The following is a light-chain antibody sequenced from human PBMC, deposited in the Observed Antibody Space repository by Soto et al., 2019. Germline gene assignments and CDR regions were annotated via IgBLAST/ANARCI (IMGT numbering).Light chain of an antibody. CDR1: QTVRDN. Sequence: VITQSAATLSVSPGERATVSCRASQTVRDNLGWYQQKPGQPPRLLIYGATTRATGIPARFSGSGSGTEFTLTISSLQSEDFAVYYCQQYNNWPLTFGGGTKVDIK. V-gene: IGKV3D-15*01. J-gene: IGKJ4*01. CDR2: GAT. CDR3: QQYNNWPLT.